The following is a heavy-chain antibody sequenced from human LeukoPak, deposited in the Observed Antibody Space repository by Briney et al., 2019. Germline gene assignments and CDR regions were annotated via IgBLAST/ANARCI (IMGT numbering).Heavy chain of an antibody. V-gene: IGHV3-30*04. CDR3: ARVRYSCSWYRKPEYGMDV. CDR1: GFTFSRYA. D-gene: IGHD6-13*01. Sequence: GGSLRLSCAASGFTFSRYAMHWVRQAPGKGLEWVAVISYDGSSKYYADSVKGRFTISRDNSKNTLYLQMNSLRAEDTAVYYCARVRYSCSWYRKPEYGMDVWGQGTTVTVSS. J-gene: IGHJ6*02. CDR2: ISYDGSSK.